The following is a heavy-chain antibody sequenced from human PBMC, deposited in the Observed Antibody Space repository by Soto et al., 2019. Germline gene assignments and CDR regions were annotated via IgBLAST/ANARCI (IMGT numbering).Heavy chain of an antibody. CDR3: ARSLGETTSLFDY. Sequence: QVQLVQSGAEMKQPGASVKLSCQASGYIFIHCFMHWVRQAPGQGLEWMGGINPSSGTTTYAQKFQGSVTVTRDTSTSTVYMELSSLVSGDTAMYYCARSLGETTSLFDYWGQGSLVTVSA. J-gene: IGHJ4*02. D-gene: IGHD1-26*01. CDR2: INPSSGTT. CDR1: GYIFIHCF. V-gene: IGHV1-46*01.